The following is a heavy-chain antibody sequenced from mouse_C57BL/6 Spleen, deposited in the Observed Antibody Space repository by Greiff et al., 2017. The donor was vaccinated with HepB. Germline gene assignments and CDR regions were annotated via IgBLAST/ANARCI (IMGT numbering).Heavy chain of an antibody. V-gene: IGHV1-72*01. J-gene: IGHJ4*01. Sequence: VQLQQPGAELVKPGASVKLSCKASGYTFTSYWMHWVKQRPGRGLEWIGRIDPNSGGTKYNEKLKSMATLTVDKPSSTSYMQLSSLTTEDSEVYYCARSEDYDGYAMDYWGQGTSVTVSS. D-gene: IGHD2-4*01. CDR2: IDPNSGGT. CDR1: GYTFTSYW. CDR3: ARSEDYDGYAMDY.